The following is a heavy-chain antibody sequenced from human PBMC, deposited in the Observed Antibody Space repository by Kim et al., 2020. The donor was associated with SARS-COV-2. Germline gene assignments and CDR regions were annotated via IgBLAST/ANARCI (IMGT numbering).Heavy chain of an antibody. V-gene: IGHV3-23*01. D-gene: IGHD1-26*01. CDR1: GFTFSSYA. CDR2: ISGSGGST. J-gene: IGHJ6*02. Sequence: GGSLRLSCAASGFTFSSYAMSWVRQAPGKGLEWVSAISGSGGSTYYADSVKGRFTISRDNSKNTLYLQMNSLRAEDTAVYYCAKGRVGAIYYYGMDVWGQGTTVTVSS. CDR3: AKGRVGAIYYYGMDV.